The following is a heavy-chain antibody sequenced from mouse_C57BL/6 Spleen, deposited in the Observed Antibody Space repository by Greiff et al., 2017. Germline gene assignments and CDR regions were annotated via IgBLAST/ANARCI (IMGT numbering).Heavy chain of an antibody. Sequence: EVKLVESGGGLVQPGGSLSLSCAASGFTFTDYYMSWVRQPPGKALEWLGFIRNKANGYTTEYSASVKGRFTISRDNSQSILYLQMNALRAEDSATYYCARTGTGIDYFDYWGQGTTLTVSS. CDR2: IRNKANGYTT. CDR3: ARTGTGIDYFDY. V-gene: IGHV7-3*01. D-gene: IGHD4-1*01. CDR1: GFTFTDYY. J-gene: IGHJ2*01.